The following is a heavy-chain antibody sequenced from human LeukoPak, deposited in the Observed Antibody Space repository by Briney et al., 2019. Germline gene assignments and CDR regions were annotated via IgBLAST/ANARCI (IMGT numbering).Heavy chain of an antibody. CDR1: GGSISSSSYY. Sequence: ASETLSLTCTVSGGSISSSSYYWGWIRQPPGKGLEWIGSIFYSGSTYYNPSLKSRVTISVDTSKNQFSLKLSSVTAADTAVYYCAREERTGMFDYWGQGTLVTVSS. V-gene: IGHV4-39*07. CDR3: AREERTGMFDY. D-gene: IGHD3/OR15-3a*01. CDR2: IFYSGST. J-gene: IGHJ4*02.